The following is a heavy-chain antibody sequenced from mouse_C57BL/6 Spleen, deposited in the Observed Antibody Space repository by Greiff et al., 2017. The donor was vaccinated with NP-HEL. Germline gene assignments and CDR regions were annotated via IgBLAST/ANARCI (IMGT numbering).Heavy chain of an antibody. Sequence: EVKLVESGGDLVKPGGSLKLSCAASGFTFSSYGMSWVRQTPDKRLEWVGTISSGGSYTYYPDSVKGRSTISRDNAKNTLYLQMSSLKSEDTAMYYCARHRGTTVVTTRYFDVWGTGTTVTVSS. CDR2: ISSGGSYT. J-gene: IGHJ1*03. CDR1: GFTFSSYG. V-gene: IGHV5-6*01. D-gene: IGHD1-1*01. CDR3: ARHRGTTVVTTRYFDV.